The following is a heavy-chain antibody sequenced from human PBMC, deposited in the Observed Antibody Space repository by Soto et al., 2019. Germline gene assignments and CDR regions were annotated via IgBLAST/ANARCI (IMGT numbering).Heavy chain of an antibody. CDR1: GFTLSRYA. Sequence: GSLRLSCAASGFTLSRYAIHWVRQAPGKGLEWVSIISYDGSNKYYADSVRGRFTISRDNSKNTLYLQMNSLRPEDTAVYYCARDQYYDDSGYYDDVWGQGTMVTVSS. D-gene: IGHD3-22*01. CDR3: ARDQYYDDSGYYDDV. CDR2: ISYDGSNK. V-gene: IGHV3-30-3*01. J-gene: IGHJ3*01.